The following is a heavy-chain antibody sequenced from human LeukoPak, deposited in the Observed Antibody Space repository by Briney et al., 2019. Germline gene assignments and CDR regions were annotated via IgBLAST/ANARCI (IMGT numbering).Heavy chain of an antibody. CDR2: IYYSGST. V-gene: IGHV4-39*07. D-gene: IGHD3-9*01. Sequence: SETLSLTCTVSGGSISSSSYYWGWIRQPPGKGLEWIGSIYYSGSTYYNPSLKSRVTISVDTSKNQFSLKLSSVTAADTAVYYCARDLGPPLFGDILTGFFDYWGQGTLVTVSS. CDR1: GGSISSSSYY. CDR3: ARDLGPPLFGDILTGFFDY. J-gene: IGHJ4*02.